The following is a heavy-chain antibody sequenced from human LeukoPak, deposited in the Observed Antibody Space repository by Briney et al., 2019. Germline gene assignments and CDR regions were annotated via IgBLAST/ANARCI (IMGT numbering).Heavy chain of an antibody. V-gene: IGHV4-34*01. CDR3: ARDRTGITMVG. D-gene: IGHD3-10*01. CDR2: INHSGST. CDR1: GGSFSGYY. Sequence: SETLSLTCAVYGGSFSGYYWSWIRQPPGKGLEWIGEINHSGSTNYNPSLKSRVTISVDTSKNQFSLKLSSVTAADTAVYYCARDRTGITMVGWGQGTLVTVSS. J-gene: IGHJ4*02.